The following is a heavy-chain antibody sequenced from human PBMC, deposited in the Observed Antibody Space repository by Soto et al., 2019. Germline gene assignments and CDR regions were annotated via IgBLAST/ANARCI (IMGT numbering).Heavy chain of an antibody. CDR3: AREGPRYCSGGSCYSSSLFDP. CDR2: INPNGGST. D-gene: IGHD2-15*01. CDR1: GYTFTSYY. J-gene: IGHJ5*02. V-gene: IGHV1-46*03. Sequence: ASVKVSCKASGYTFTSYYMHWVRQAPGQGLEWMGIINPNGGSTSYAQKFQGRVTMTRDTSTSTVYMELSSLRSEDTAVYYCAREGPRYCSGGSCYSSSLFDPWGQGTLVTVSS.